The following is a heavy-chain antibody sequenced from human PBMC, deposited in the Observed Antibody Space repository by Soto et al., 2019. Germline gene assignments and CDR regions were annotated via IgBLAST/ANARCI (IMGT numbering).Heavy chain of an antibody. V-gene: IGHV3-48*01. CDR3: ARDFLRGYGPDY. J-gene: IGHJ4*02. CDR1: GFTFSTYN. Sequence: GGSLRLSCAASGFTFSTYNMNWVRQAPGKGLEWVSYIRGTSSTIYYADSVKGRFTMSRDNAKNSLYLQMNSLRAEDTAVYYCARDFLRGYGPDYWGQGTLVTVSS. CDR2: IRGTSSTI. D-gene: IGHD6-13*01.